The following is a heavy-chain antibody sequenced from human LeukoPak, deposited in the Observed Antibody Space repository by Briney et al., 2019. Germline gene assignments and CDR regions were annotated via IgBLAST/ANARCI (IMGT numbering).Heavy chain of an antibody. CDR3: TREYSSGWPFDY. Sequence: GGSLRLSCAASGFTFSDSAMNWVRQTPGKGLEWVGCIRSIADSYETTYAASVGGRFAIYTDDSKNTAYLQMISLKTEDTGVYYCTREYSSGWPFDYWGQGTLVTVSS. CDR2: IRSIADSYET. V-gene: IGHV3-73*01. J-gene: IGHJ4*02. CDR1: GFTFSDSA. D-gene: IGHD6-19*01.